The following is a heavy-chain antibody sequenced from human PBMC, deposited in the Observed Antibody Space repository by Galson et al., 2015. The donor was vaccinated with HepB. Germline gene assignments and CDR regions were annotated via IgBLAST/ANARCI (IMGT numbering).Heavy chain of an antibody. V-gene: IGHV3-33*01. D-gene: IGHD6-13*01. CDR1: GFTFSSYG. CDR2: IWYDGSNK. CDR3: ARDNAQQQLGVDY. J-gene: IGHJ4*02. Sequence: SLRLSCAASGFTFSSYGMHWVRQAPGKGLEWVAVIWYDGSNKYYADSVKGRFTISSDNSKNTLYLQMNSLRAEDTAVYYCARDNAQQQLGVDYWGQGTLVTVSS.